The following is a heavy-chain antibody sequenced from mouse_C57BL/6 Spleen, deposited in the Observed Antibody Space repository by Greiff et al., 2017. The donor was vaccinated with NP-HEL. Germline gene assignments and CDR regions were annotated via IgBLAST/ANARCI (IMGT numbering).Heavy chain of an antibody. CDR2: LYPGDGNT. D-gene: IGHD4-1*02. Sequence: QVQLQQSGAELVKPGASVTISCKASGYSFSSYWMNWVKQRPGKSLEWIGQLYPGDGNTNYNGKFKGTATLTADKSSSTAYMQLSSLTSEDSAVYFCASSTGLYYFDYWGQGTPLTVSS. J-gene: IGHJ2*01. CDR1: GYSFSSYW. CDR3: ASSTGLYYFDY. V-gene: IGHV1-80*01.